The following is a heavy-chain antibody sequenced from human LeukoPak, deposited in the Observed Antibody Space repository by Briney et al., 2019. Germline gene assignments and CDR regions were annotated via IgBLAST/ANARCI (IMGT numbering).Heavy chain of an antibody. CDR3: AKANGYYYGSGSYFDY. D-gene: IGHD3-10*01. CDR1: GFTFDDYA. V-gene: IGHV3-9*01. J-gene: IGHJ4*02. CDR2: ISWNSGSI. Sequence: PGGSLRLSCAASGFTFDDYAMHWVRHAPGKGLEWVSGISWNSGSIGYADSVKGRFTISRDNAKNSLYLQMNSLRAEDTALYYCAKANGYYYGSGSYFDYWGQGTLVTVSS.